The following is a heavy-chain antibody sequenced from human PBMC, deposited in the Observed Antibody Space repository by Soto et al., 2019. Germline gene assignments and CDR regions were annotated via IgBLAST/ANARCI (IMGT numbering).Heavy chain of an antibody. CDR1: GFTFSDYY. V-gene: IGHV3-11*05. CDR2: ISSSSSYT. Sequence: QVQLVESGGGLVKPGGSLRLSCAASGFTFSDYYMSWIRQAPGKGLEWVSYISSSSSYTNYADSVKGRFTISRDNAKNSLYLQMNSLGAEDTAVYYCARDFSSGWYGKVDYWGQGTLVTVSS. CDR3: ARDFSSGWYGKVDY. D-gene: IGHD6-19*01. J-gene: IGHJ4*02.